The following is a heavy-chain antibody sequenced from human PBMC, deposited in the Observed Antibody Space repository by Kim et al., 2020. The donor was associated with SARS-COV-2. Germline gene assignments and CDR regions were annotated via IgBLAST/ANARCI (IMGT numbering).Heavy chain of an antibody. Sequence: DSMKSRFTISRDNAKNTLSLQMHGLGDEDTGVYYCAKGDGFGSSRYDMDVWGQGSTVTVSS. J-gene: IGHJ6*01. V-gene: IGHV3-23*01. CDR3: AKGDGFGSSRYDMDV. D-gene: IGHD6-13*01.